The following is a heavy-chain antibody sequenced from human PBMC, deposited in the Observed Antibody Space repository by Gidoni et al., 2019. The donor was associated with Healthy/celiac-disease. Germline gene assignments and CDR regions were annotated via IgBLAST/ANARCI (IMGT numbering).Heavy chain of an antibody. Sequence: QVQLQQWGAGLLKPSETLSLTCAVYGGSFSGYYWSWIRQPPGKGLEWIGEINHSGSTNYNPSLKSRVTISVDTSKNQFSLKLSSVTAADTAVYYCARVDRGTYYYDSSGRKGIDYWGQGTLVTVSS. D-gene: IGHD3-22*01. CDR1: GGSFSGYY. CDR3: ARVDRGTYYYDSSGRKGIDY. CDR2: INHSGST. J-gene: IGHJ4*02. V-gene: IGHV4-34*01.